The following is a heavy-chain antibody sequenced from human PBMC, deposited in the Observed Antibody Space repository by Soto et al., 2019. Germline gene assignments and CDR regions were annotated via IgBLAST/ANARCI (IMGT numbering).Heavy chain of an antibody. CDR1: NGSISNFY. CDR3: ARGSPKQSWFDP. CDR2: IHGSGSA. Sequence: SETLCIAWIISNGSISNFYWNEIRQSAGKGLEWIGRIHGSGSATYNPSLRSRVTMSVDTSKNQFSLKVNSVTGADTAVHYCARGSPKQSWFDPWGQGTLVTGSS. D-gene: IGHD6-13*01. J-gene: IGHJ5*02. V-gene: IGHV4-4*07.